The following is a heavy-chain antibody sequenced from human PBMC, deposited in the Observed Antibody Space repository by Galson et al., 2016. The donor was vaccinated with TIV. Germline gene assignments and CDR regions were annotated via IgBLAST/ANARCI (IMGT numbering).Heavy chain of an antibody. D-gene: IGHD2-2*01. Sequence: QSGAEVKKPGESLKISCQGSGYSFATYWIAWVRQMPGKGLDWMGIIYPGNSDTRYSSSFQGQVTISADRSTNTAYLQWSSLKASDTAIYYCATGVLPPAVMPATSLHYWGQGTLVTVSS. V-gene: IGHV5-51*03. CDR3: ATGVLPPAVMPATSLHY. J-gene: IGHJ4*02. CDR2: IYPGNSDT. CDR1: GYSFATYW.